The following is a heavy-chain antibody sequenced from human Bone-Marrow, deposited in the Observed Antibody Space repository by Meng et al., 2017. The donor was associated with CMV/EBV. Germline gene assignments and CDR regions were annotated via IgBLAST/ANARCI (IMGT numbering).Heavy chain of an antibody. J-gene: IGHJ4*02. CDR1: GGSISSSSYY. CDR3: QRWLFGSSTSCADY. CDR2: IYYSGST. V-gene: IGHV4-39*07. Sequence: SEPLSLTCTVSGGSISSSSYYWGWIRQPPGKGLEWIGSIYYSGSTYYNPSLKSRVTISVDTSKNQFSLKLSSVTAADTAVYYCQRWLFGSSTSCADYWGQGTLVTVSS. D-gene: IGHD2-2*01.